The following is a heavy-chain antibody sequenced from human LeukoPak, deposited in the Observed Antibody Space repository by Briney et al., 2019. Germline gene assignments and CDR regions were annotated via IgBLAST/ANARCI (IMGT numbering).Heavy chain of an antibody. V-gene: IGHV3-7*01. D-gene: IGHD3-22*01. Sequence: GGSLRLSCAASGFTFSSYGMHWVRQAPGKGLEWVANIKTDGSEKYYVDSVKGRFTISRDNAKNSLYLQMNSLRAEDTAVYYCATYSSLNRREFQFWGQGTLLTVSS. CDR1: GFTFSSYG. CDR3: ATYSSLNRREFQF. CDR2: IKTDGSEK. J-gene: IGHJ1*01.